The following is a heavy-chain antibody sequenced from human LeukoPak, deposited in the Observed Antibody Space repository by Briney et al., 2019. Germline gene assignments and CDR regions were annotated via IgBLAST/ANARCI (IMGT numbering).Heavy chain of an antibody. CDR1: GFTFDDYT. V-gene: IGHV3-43*01. CDR3: ASYGDYGY. J-gene: IGHJ4*02. D-gene: IGHD4-17*01. CDR2: ISWDGGST. Sequence: GGSLRLSCAASGFTFDDYTIHWVRQAPGKGLEWVSLISWDGGSTYYADSVKGRFTISRDNSKNSLYLQMNSLRAEDTAVYYCASYGDYGYWGQGTLVTVSS.